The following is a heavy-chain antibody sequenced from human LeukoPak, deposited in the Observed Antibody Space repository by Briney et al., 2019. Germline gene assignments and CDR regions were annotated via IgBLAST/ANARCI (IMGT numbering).Heavy chain of an antibody. CDR3: VRDNAYKFDY. CDR1: GFTFSHHW. J-gene: IGHJ4*02. CDR2: INLDGNKK. V-gene: IGHV3-7*01. Sequence: PGGSLRLSCATSGFTFSHHWMSWVRQAPGGGLEWVANINLDGNKKYYVDSVKGRFTISRDNANNTLYLQMNSLRVEDTAVYYCVRDNAYKFDYWGQGTLVTVSS. D-gene: IGHD5-24*01.